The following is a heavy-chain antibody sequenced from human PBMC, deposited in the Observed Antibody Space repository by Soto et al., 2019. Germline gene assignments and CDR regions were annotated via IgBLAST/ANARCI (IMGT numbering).Heavy chain of an antibody. D-gene: IGHD2-15*01. J-gene: IGHJ5*02. Sequence: GGSLRLSCAASGFTFSSYAMHWVRQAPGKGLEWVAVISYDGSNKYYADSVKGRFTISRDNSKNTLYLQMNSLRAEDTAVYYCARDRKDIVVVVAATRGNWFDPWGQGTLVTVSS. CDR2: ISYDGSNK. CDR1: GFTFSSYA. CDR3: ARDRKDIVVVVAATRGNWFDP. V-gene: IGHV3-30-3*01.